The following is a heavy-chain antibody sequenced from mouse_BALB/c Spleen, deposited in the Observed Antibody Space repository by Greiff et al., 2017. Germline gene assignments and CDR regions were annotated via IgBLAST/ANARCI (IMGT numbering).Heavy chain of an antibody. CDR1: GFTFSAYY. V-gene: IGHV5-4*02. J-gene: IGHJ4*01. Sequence: EVQLVESGGGLVKPGGSLKLSCAASGFTFSAYYMYWVRQTPEKRLEWVATISDGGSYTYYPDSVKGRFTISRDNAKNNLYLQMSSLKSEDTAMYYCARDGYYGSMAMDYWGEGTSVTVSS. D-gene: IGHD1-1*01. CDR3: ARDGYYGSMAMDY. CDR2: ISDGGSYT.